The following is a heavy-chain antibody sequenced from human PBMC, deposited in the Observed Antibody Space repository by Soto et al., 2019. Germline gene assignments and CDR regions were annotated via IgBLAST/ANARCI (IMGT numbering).Heavy chain of an antibody. CDR1: GYSFTSYW. CDR3: ARNTTGLAAAGTSAFDI. D-gene: IGHD6-13*01. Sequence: PGASLKISCKGSGYSFTSYWIGWVRQMPGKGLEWMGIIYPGDSDTRYSPSFQGQVTISADKSISTAYLQLSSLKASDAAMYYCARNTTGLAAAGTSAFDIWGQGTMVTVSS. CDR2: IYPGDSDT. J-gene: IGHJ3*02. V-gene: IGHV5-51*01.